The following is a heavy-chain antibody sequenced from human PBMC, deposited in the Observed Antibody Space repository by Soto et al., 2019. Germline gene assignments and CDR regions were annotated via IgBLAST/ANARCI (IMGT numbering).Heavy chain of an antibody. J-gene: IGHJ5*02. V-gene: IGHV4-31*03. CDR2: FYYSGIT. CDR3: ASSGAREGDWLDP. Sequence: QVQLQESGPGLVKTSQTLSLTCTVSGGSIRRRGYYWSWIRHRPGEVLQWIGFFYYSGITDYNPSLRSRTVISADTSTNQVFLQLSSVTAADTAVYYCASSGAREGDWLDPWGQGTQVTVSS. CDR1: GGSIRRRGYY. D-gene: IGHD3-16*01.